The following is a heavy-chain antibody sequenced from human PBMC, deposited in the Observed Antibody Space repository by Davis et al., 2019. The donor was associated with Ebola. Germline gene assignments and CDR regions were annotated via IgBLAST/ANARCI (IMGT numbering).Heavy chain of an antibody. CDR3: ARGLGYYGSGSLWFDP. CDR2: IIPILGIA. Sequence: SVKVSCKASGGTFSSYAISWVRQAPGQGLEWMGRIIPILGIANYAQKFQGRVTMTRNTSISTAYMELSSLRSEDTAVYYCARGLGYYGSGSLWFDPWGQGTLVTVSS. CDR1: GGTFSSYA. J-gene: IGHJ5*02. V-gene: IGHV1-69*04. D-gene: IGHD3-10*01.